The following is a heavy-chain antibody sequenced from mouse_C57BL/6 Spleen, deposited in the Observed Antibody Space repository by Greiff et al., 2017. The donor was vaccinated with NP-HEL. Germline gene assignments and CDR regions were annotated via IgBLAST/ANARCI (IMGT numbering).Heavy chain of an antibody. CDR2: ISSGGSYT. V-gene: IGHV5-6*01. CDR1: GFTFSSYG. CDR3: ARRLGDYDGSYWYFDV. D-gene: IGHD2-4*01. J-gene: IGHJ1*03. Sequence: EVHLVESGGDLVKPGGSLKLSCAASGFTFSSYGMSWVRQTPDKRLEWVATISSGGSYTYYPDSVKGRFTISRDNAKNTLYLQMSSLKSEDTAMYYCARRLGDYDGSYWYFDVWGTGTTVTVSS.